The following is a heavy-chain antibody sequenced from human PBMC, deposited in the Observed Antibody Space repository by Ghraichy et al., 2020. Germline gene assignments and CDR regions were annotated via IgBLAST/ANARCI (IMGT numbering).Heavy chain of an antibody. D-gene: IGHD5-24*01. Sequence: GGSLRLSCAASGFTFSSYSMNWVRQAPGKGLEWVSSISSSSSYIYCADSVKGRFTISRDNAKNSLYLQMNSLRAEDTAVYYCARVRRNLNWFDPWGQGTLVTVSS. CDR1: GFTFSSYS. CDR3: ARVRRNLNWFDP. J-gene: IGHJ5*02. V-gene: IGHV3-21*01. CDR2: ISSSSSYI.